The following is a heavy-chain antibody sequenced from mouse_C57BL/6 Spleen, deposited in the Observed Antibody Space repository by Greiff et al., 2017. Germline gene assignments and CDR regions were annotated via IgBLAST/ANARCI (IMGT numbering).Heavy chain of an antibody. J-gene: IGHJ2*01. CDR2: IRNKANNHAT. D-gene: IGHD2-1*01. CDR1: GFTFSDAW. CDR3: TRLERPSVYSYFDY. Sequence: AGGSMKLSCAASGFTFSDAWMDWVRQSPEKGLEWVAEIRNKANNHATYYAESVKGRFTISRDDSKSSVYLQMSSLRAEDTGIYYCTRLERPSVYSYFDYWGQGTTLTVSS. V-gene: IGHV6-6*01.